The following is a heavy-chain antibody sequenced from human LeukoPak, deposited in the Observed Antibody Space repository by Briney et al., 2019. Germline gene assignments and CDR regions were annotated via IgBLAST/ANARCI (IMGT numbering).Heavy chain of an antibody. CDR3: AKQFLWFGELTDY. J-gene: IGHJ4*02. CDR1: GFTFSSYA. V-gene: IGHV3-30-3*02. D-gene: IGHD3-10*01. Sequence: PGGSLRLSCAASGFTFSSYAMHWVRQAPGKGLEWVAVISYDGSNKYYADSVKGRFTISRDNSKNTLYLQMNSLRVEDTAVYHCAKQFLWFGELTDYWGQGTLVTVSS. CDR2: ISYDGSNK.